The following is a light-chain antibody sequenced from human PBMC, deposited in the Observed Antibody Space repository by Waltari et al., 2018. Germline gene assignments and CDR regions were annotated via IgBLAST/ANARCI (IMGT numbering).Light chain of an antibody. CDR2: EVN. V-gene: IGLV2-8*01. J-gene: IGLJ2*01. CDR1: SSYVGGFNY. Sequence: HSALTQPPSASGSPGQSVTISCTGTSSYVGGFNYVPWYQHHPGKAPKLMISEVNKRPAGVPDRFSGSKSGNTASLTVSGLQADDEADYYCTSYAGSHNWVFGGGTKLTVL. CDR3: TSYAGSHNWV.